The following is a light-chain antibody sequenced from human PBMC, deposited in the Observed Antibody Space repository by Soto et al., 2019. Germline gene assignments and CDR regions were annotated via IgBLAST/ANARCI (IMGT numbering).Light chain of an antibody. CDR1: ESVYINS. J-gene: IGKJ3*01. V-gene: IGKV3-20*01. CDR3: QQYDAAPFT. CDR2: GAS. Sequence: IVLTQSPGTLSLSPGETATLSGRSIESVYINSLAWYQQKPGQAPRLLIYGASTRATAIPDRFSGSGSGTDFALTISRLEPEDFEMYYCQQYDAAPFTFGPGTKVDI.